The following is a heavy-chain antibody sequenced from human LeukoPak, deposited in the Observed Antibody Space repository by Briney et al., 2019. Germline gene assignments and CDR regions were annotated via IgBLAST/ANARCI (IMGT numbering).Heavy chain of an antibody. Sequence: GGSLRLSCAVSGFTFSTYGIHWVRQAPGKGLEWVALISYDGSTVYYADSVEGRFTISRDNSKNTLFLQMNSLRAEDTAVYYCAKGYPPMTTVTLPFDYWGQGTLVTVSS. J-gene: IGHJ4*02. CDR2: ISYDGSTV. CDR3: AKGYPPMTTVTLPFDY. D-gene: IGHD4-17*01. CDR1: GFTFSTYG. V-gene: IGHV3-30*18.